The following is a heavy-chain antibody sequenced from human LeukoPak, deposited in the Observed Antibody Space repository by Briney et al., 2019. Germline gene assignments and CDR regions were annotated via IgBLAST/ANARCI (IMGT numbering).Heavy chain of an antibody. CDR1: DYSISSAYY. CDR3: ARSLYSSGWYFDY. CDR2: IYHSGST. V-gene: IGHV4-38-2*01. Sequence: PSETLSLTCAVSDYSISSAYYWGWIRQPPGKGLEWIGSIYHSGSTDYNPSLKSRVTISVDTSKNQFSLKLSSVTAADTAVYYCARSLYSSGWYFDYWGQGTLVTVSS. J-gene: IGHJ4*02. D-gene: IGHD6-19*01.